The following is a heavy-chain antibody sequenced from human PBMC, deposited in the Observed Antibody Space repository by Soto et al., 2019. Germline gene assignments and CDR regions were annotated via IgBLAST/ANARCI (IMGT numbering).Heavy chain of an antibody. CDR2: IYYSGST. CDR1: GGSISSYY. J-gene: IGHJ4*02. V-gene: IGHV4-59*01. D-gene: IGHD2-15*01. CDR3: ARLGKVRTGNNPFDF. Sequence: PSETLSLTCTVSGGSISSYYWSWIRQPSGKGLEWIGYIYYSGSTYYNPSLESRVTISVDTSKNQVSLKLSSVTAADTAVYHCARLGKVRTGNNPFDFWGQGILVTVSS.